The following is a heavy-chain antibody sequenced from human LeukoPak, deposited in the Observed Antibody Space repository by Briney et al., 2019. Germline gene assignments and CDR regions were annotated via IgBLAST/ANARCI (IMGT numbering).Heavy chain of an antibody. D-gene: IGHD3-3*01. Sequence: GASLKISCQGSGSIFTSYWIGWVRQLPGKGLEWMGIIYPGDSDTRYSPSFQGQVTISADKSISTAYLQWSSLKASDTAMYYCARRRQVGDFWSGYYTTDYYYMDVWGKGTTVTVSS. V-gene: IGHV5-51*01. CDR1: GSIFTSYW. CDR3: ARRRQVGDFWSGYYTTDYYYMDV. CDR2: IYPGDSDT. J-gene: IGHJ6*03.